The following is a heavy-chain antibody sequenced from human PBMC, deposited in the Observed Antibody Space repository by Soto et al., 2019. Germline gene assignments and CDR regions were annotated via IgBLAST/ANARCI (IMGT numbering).Heavy chain of an antibody. Sequence: SETLSLTCAVYGGSFSGYYWSWIRQPPGRGLEWIGEINHSGSTNYNPSLKSRVTISVDTSKNQFSLKLSSVTAADTAVYYCARVGGKQQLALDYWGQGTLVTVSS. V-gene: IGHV4-34*01. CDR2: INHSGST. CDR3: ARVGGKQQLALDY. CDR1: GGSFSGYY. J-gene: IGHJ4*02. D-gene: IGHD6-13*01.